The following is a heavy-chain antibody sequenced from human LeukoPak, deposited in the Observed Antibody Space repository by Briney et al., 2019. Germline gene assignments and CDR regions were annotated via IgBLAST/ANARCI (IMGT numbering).Heavy chain of an antibody. CDR3: TRQRRGTYYAFDW. J-gene: IGHJ4*02. V-gene: IGHV3-11*01. CDR1: GFSISDYY. D-gene: IGHD3-16*01. CDR2: ITSGGAST. Sequence: GGSLRLSCDASGFSISDYYMSWIRQPPGKGLEWISYITSGGASTNYADSVKGRFTISRDKAKNSVALQLNSLRAEDTAVYYCTRQRRGTYYAFDWWGQGTLVTVSS.